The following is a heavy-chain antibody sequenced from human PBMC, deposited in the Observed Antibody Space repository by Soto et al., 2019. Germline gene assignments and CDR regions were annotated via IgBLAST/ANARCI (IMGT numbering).Heavy chain of an antibody. J-gene: IGHJ5*02. CDR2: IYYSGST. CDR3: ARGRDTYYDFWSGYYPVWSDP. V-gene: IGHV4-59*01. Sequence: PSETLSLTCTVSGGSISSYYWSWIRQPPGKGLEWIGYIYYSGSTNYNPSLKSRVTISVDTSKNQFSLKLSSVTAADTAVYYCARGRDTYYDFWSGYYPVWSDPWGQGTLVTVSS. D-gene: IGHD3-3*01. CDR1: GGSISSYY.